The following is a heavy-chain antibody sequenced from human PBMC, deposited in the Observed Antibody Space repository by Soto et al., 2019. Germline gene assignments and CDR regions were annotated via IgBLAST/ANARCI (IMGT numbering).Heavy chain of an antibody. CDR1: GFTFSSYW. CDR2: INSDGSST. Sequence: GSLRLSCASSGFTFSSYWMHWVRQAPGKGLVWVSRINSDGSSTSYADSVKGRFTISRDNAKNTLYLQMNSLRAEDTAVYYCARSYYDFWSGYYERGPFDYWGQGTLVTVSS. D-gene: IGHD3-3*01. CDR3: ARSYYDFWSGYYERGPFDY. J-gene: IGHJ4*02. V-gene: IGHV3-74*01.